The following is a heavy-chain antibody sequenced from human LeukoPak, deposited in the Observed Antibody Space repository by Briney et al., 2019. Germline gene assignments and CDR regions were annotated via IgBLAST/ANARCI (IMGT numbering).Heavy chain of an antibody. CDR2: INPNSGGT. Sequence: GASVKVSCKASGYTFTGYYMHWVRQAPGQGLEWMGWINPNSGGTNYAQKFQGRVTMTRDTSISTAYMELSRLRSDDTAVYYCARDIRMGYYGSGRPWGQGTLVTVSS. CDR3: ARDIRMGYYGSGRP. D-gene: IGHD3-10*01. J-gene: IGHJ5*02. V-gene: IGHV1-2*02. CDR1: GYTFTGYY.